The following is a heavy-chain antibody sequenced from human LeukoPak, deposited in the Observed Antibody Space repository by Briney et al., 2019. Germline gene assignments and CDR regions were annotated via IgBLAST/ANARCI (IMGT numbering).Heavy chain of an antibody. CDR2: ISAYNGNT. CDR3: ARDRDVDIVATVSRY. J-gene: IGHJ4*02. D-gene: IGHD5-12*01. CDR1: GYTFTSYG. Sequence: ASVKVSCKASGYTFTSYGISWVRQAPGQGLEWMGWISAYNGNTNYAQKLQGRVTMTTDTSTSTAYVELRSLRSDDTAVYYCARDRDVDIVATVSRYWGQGTLVTVSS. V-gene: IGHV1-18*01.